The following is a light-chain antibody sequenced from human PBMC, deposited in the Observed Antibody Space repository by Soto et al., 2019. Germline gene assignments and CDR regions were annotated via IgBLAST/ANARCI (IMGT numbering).Light chain of an antibody. Sequence: QMTQSPSSLSASVGYRVTITCRASQSISSYLNWYQQKPGKAPKLLIYAASSLQSGVPSRFSGSGSGTDFTLTISSLQPEDFATYYCQQYNSYSRTFGQGTKVDI. V-gene: IGKV1-39*01. CDR3: QQYNSYSRT. CDR2: AAS. CDR1: QSISSY. J-gene: IGKJ1*01.